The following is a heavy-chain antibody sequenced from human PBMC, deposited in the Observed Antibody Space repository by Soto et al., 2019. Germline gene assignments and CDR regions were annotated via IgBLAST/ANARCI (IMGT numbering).Heavy chain of an antibody. V-gene: IGHV1-69*01. J-gene: IGHJ3*01. CDR1: GGPFSSDS. CDR2: IIPLFGSG. CDR3: ARTIWGEEAAIPRPFDV. Sequence: QVHLVQSGAEVRKPGSSVKLSCKASGGPFSSDSITWLRQAPGHTLEWIGGIIPLFGSGNVADRLKARVTVSADESASTVYLAMRSLRSEDTAKYYCARTIWGEEAAIPRPFDVWGQGTMVSVSS. D-gene: IGHD7-27*01.